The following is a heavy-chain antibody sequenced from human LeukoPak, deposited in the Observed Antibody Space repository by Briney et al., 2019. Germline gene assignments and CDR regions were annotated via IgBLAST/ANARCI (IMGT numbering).Heavy chain of an antibody. CDR3: ARDNIVVVTAIPYYYYYGMDV. CDR1: GFPFSDYY. D-gene: IGHD2-21*02. J-gene: IGHJ6*02. V-gene: IGHV3-11*01. Sequence: PGGSLRLSCAASGFPFSDYYMSWIRQAPGKGLEWVSYINSSGSTIYYADSVKGRFTISRDNAKNSLYLQMNSLRAEDTAVYYCARDNIVVVTAIPYYYYYGMDVWGQGTTVTVSS. CDR2: INSSGSTI.